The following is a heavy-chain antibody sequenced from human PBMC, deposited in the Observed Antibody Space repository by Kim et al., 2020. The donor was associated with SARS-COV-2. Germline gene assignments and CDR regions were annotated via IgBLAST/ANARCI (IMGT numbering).Heavy chain of an antibody. CDR1: GLNFSNYG. CDR2: ISASGDNA. D-gene: IGHD3-9*01. CDR3: EGLRYFDWLRDPNLDF. Sequence: GGSLRLSCVASGLNFSNYGINWVRQAPGEGLEWVSAISASGDNAHYSDAVRGRFTISSDNSKNTVYLQMNRQRAEDTAVYSCEGLRYFDWLRDPNLDFWG. J-gene: IGHJ6*01. V-gene: IGHV3-23*01.